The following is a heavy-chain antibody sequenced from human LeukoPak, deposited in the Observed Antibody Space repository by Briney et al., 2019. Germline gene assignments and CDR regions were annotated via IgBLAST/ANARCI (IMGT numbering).Heavy chain of an antibody. CDR1: GGSFSSYY. J-gene: IGHJ6*03. CDR3: ARGTPYGDYVPYYYYYYMDV. Sequence: PSETLSLTCAVYGGSFSSYYWSWIRQPAGKGLEWIGRIYTSGSTNYNPSLKSRVTMSVDTSKNQFSLKLSSVTAADTAVYYCARGTPYGDYVPYYYYYYMDVWGKGTTVTVSS. CDR2: IYTSGST. D-gene: IGHD4-17*01. V-gene: IGHV4-59*10.